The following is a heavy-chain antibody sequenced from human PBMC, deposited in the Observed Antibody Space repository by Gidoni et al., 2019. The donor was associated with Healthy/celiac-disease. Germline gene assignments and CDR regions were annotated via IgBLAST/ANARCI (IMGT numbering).Heavy chain of an antibody. D-gene: IGHD4-4*01. CDR2: IRSKANSYAT. CDR3: TRSLQTRKNYYYYGMDV. Sequence: EVQLVESGGGLDQPGGSLKLSCAASGFPFSGSAMHWVRQASGKGLEWVGRIRSKANSYATAYAASVKGRFTISRDDSKNTAYLQMNSLKTEDTAVYYCTRSLQTRKNYYYYGMDVWGQGTTVTVSS. V-gene: IGHV3-73*02. CDR1: GFPFSGSA. J-gene: IGHJ6*02.